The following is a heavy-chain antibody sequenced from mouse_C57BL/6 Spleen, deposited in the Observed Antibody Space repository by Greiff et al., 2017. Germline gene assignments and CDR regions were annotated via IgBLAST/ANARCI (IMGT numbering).Heavy chain of an antibody. CDR2: IHPNSGST. CDR3: ASPYGSSSYFDY. D-gene: IGHD1-1*01. Sequence: VQLQQPGAELVKPGASVKLSCKASGYTFTSYWMHWVKQRPGQGLEWIGMIHPNSGSTNYNEKFKSKATLTVDKSSSTAYMQLSSLTSEDSAVYYCASPYGSSSYFDYWGQGTTLTVSS. J-gene: IGHJ2*01. CDR1: GYTFTSYW. V-gene: IGHV1-64*01.